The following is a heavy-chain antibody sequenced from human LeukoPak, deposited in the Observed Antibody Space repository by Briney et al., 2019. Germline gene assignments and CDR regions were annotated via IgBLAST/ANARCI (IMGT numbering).Heavy chain of an antibody. CDR1: GFTFNNYA. V-gene: IGHV3-30*04. Sequence: GGSLRLSCAASGFTFNNYAMHWVREAPGKGPEWVAAISYDGSNKYSADSVKGRFTISRDNSKNTLYLQMSSLRADDTALYYCAGVDAAMPDAFDIWGQGTTVTVSS. CDR3: AGVDAAMPDAFDI. D-gene: IGHD5-18*01. CDR2: ISYDGSNK. J-gene: IGHJ3*02.